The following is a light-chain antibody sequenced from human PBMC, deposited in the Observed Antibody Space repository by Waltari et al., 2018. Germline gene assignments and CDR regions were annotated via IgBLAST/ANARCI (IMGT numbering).Light chain of an antibody. J-gene: IGKJ2*01. V-gene: IGKV2-28*01. CDR1: QSLLHDNGYTY. Sequence: DIVMTQSPLSLPVTHGEPASISCRSSQSLLHDNGYTYLEWNLQKPGQSLQLVSYLGSRRAVGVPDRFSGSGSGTDCTLKISIVEAEDGGVYYCMQALQVPQTFAQGTKLEIK. CDR3: MQALQVPQT. CDR2: LGS.